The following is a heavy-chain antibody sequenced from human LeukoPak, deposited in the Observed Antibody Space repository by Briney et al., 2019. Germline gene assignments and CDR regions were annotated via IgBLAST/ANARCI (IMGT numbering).Heavy chain of an antibody. V-gene: IGHV3-74*01. D-gene: IGHD3-10*01. J-gene: IGHJ4*02. CDR1: GLTFSSYW. Sequence: GGSLRLSCAASGLTFSSYWMHWVRQAPGKGLVWVSRINSDGSSTSYADSVKGRFTISRDNAKNTLYLQMNSLRAEDTAVYYCARERNMVRGVIPQLWGQGTLVTVSS. CDR3: ARERNMVRGVIPQL. CDR2: INSDGSST.